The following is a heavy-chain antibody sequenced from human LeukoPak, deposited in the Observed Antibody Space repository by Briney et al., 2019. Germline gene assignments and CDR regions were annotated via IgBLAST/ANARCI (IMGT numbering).Heavy chain of an antibody. CDR3: APGSDSGYYRVGTYFDY. CDR2: INPNSGGT. Sequence: ASVKVSCKASGYTFTGYYMHWVRQAPGQGLEWMGWINPNSGGTNYAQKFQGRVTMTRDTSISTAYVELSRLRSDDTAVYYCAPGSDSGYYRVGTYFDYWGQGTLVTVSS. D-gene: IGHD5-12*01. CDR1: GYTFTGYY. J-gene: IGHJ4*02. V-gene: IGHV1-2*02.